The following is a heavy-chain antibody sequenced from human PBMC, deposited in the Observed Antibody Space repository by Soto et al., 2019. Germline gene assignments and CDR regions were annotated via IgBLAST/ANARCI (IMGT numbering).Heavy chain of an antibody. CDR2: IYYSGST. CDR1: GGSISSGDSY. CDR3: ARTCYSSGCYDAFDI. D-gene: IGHD6-19*01. Sequence: QVQLQESGPGLVKPSPTLSLTCTVSGGSISSGDSYWSWIRQPPGKGMEWIGYIYYSGSTYYNPSLERRVSLSVDTSNNQFSLQLRSVTAADTAVYYCARTCYSSGCYDAFDIWGQGTMVTVSS. V-gene: IGHV4-30-4*01. J-gene: IGHJ3*02.